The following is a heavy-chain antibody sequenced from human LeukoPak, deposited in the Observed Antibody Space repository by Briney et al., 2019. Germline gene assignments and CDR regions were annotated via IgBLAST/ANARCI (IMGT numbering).Heavy chain of an antibody. CDR3: ASSHNVGSWNY. CDR2: IYYSGST. V-gene: IGHV4-39*01. D-gene: IGHD6-13*01. Sequence: SETLSLTCTVSGGSISSSSYYWGWIRQPPGEGLEWIGTIYYSGSTYFNSSLKSRVTISVDTSKNQFSLKLSSVTAADTAVYYCASSHNVGSWNYWGQGTLVTVSS. J-gene: IGHJ4*02. CDR1: GGSISSSSYY.